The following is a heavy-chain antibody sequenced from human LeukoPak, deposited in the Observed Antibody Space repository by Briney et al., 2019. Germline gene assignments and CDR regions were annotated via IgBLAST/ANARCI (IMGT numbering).Heavy chain of an antibody. CDR3: ARRRGMVDEVSTMITYFDS. Sequence: SETLSLTCAVSGGSLSTYNWWGWVRQPPGKGLEWIGEIYHRGSTNYKPSFKSRLTISVDKSKNQFSLTLSSVTAADTAVYYCARRRGMVDEVSTMITYFDSWGQGTLVTVSS. CDR1: GGSLSTYNW. V-gene: IGHV4-4*02. D-gene: IGHD5/OR15-5a*01. CDR2: IYHRGST. J-gene: IGHJ4*02.